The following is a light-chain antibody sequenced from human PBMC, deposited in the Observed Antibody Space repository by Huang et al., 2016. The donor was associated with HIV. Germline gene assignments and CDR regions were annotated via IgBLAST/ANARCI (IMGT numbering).Light chain of an antibody. Sequence: EIVLTQSPGTLSLSPGERATLSGRASQSVDNNDLAWYQQKSGQAPRLLIYGASGRATGIPDRFSGSGSGTDFTLTISRLETEDFAVYFCQQYAESPPVTFGGGTKVEIK. V-gene: IGKV3-20*01. CDR3: QQYAESPPVT. J-gene: IGKJ4*01. CDR1: QSVDNND. CDR2: GAS.